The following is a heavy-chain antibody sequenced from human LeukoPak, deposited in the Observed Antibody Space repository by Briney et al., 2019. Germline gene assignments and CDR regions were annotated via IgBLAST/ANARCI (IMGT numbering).Heavy chain of an antibody. J-gene: IGHJ5*02. CDR1: GYTFAING. V-gene: IGHV1-18*01. CDR2: ISPYDGDT. Sequence: GASVKVSCKASGYTFAINGISWVRQAPEQGLEWMAWISPYDGDTNYAQNFEGRVTMTTETSTSTAYMELRSLRSDDTAIYYCARDYCTRGGDCYKEDLFDPWGQGTLVTVSS. CDR3: ARDYCTRGGDCYKEDLFDP. D-gene: IGHD2-21*02.